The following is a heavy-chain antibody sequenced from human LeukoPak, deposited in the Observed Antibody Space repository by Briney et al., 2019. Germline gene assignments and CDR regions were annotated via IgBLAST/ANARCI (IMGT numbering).Heavy chain of an antibody. CDR3: TTDYYDSSGYYSPGYMDV. D-gene: IGHD3-22*01. Sequence: GGSLRLSCAASGFTFSNAWMSWVRQAPGKGLEWVGRIKSKTDGGTTDYAAPVKGRFTISRDDSKNTLYLQMNSLKTEDTAVYYCTTDYYDSSGYYSPGYMDVWGKGTTVTVSS. CDR2: IKSKTDGGTT. J-gene: IGHJ6*03. CDR1: GFTFSNAW. V-gene: IGHV3-15*01.